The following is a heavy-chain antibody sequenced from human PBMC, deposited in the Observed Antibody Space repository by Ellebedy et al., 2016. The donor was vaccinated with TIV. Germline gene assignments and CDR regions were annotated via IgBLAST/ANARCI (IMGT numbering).Heavy chain of an antibody. CDR1: GFTFSNYA. CDR2: ISYDGFSE. Sequence: GGSLRLSCAASGFTFSNYAMHWVRQAPGKGLEWVALISYDGFSEKYADSVRGRFTISIDKSKKTLNLQMNSLRAEDTAVYYCAKADYADFPSYFDYWGLGTLVTVSS. D-gene: IGHD4-17*01. CDR3: AKADYADFPSYFDY. V-gene: IGHV3-30*01. J-gene: IGHJ4*02.